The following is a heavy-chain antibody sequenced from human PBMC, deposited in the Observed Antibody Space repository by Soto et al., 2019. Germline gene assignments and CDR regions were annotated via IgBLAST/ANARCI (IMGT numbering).Heavy chain of an antibody. J-gene: IGHJ1*01. CDR2: INHSGST. CDR1: GGSFSGYY. CDR3: ARQKVVAATPAEYFQH. V-gene: IGHV4-34*01. D-gene: IGHD2-15*01. Sequence: QVQLQQWGAGLLKPSETLSLTCAVYGGSFSGYYWSWIRQPPGKGLEWIGEINHSGSTNYNPSLKVRVTISVDTSTNQFSLKLSSVTAADTAVYYCARQKVVAATPAEYFQHWGQGTLVTVSS.